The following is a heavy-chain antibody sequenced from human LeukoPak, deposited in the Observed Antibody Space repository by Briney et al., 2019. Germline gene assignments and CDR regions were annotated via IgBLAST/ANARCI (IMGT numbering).Heavy chain of an antibody. CDR1: GGIFSSYA. Sequence: SVKVSSKASGGIFSSYAISWVRQAPGQGLEWMGGIIPIFGTANYAQKFQGRLTITTDESTSTAYMELSSLRSEHTAVYYCARDVGDGYNFYWFDPWGQGTMVTVSS. V-gene: IGHV1-69*05. D-gene: IGHD5-24*01. CDR2: IIPIFGTA. CDR3: ARDVGDGYNFYWFDP. J-gene: IGHJ5*02.